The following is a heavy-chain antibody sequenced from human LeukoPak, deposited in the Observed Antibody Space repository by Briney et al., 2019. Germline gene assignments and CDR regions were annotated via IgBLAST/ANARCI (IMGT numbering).Heavy chain of an antibody. CDR1: GGSISSYY. CDR3: ASSYYDILTGYQGWFDP. J-gene: IGHJ5*02. CDR2: IYYSGST. V-gene: IGHV4-59*08. Sequence: SETLSLTCTVSGGSISSYYWSWIRQPPRKGLEWIGYIYYSGSTNYNPSLKSRVTISVDTSKNQFSLKLSSVTAADTAVYYCASSYYDILTGYQGWFDPWSQGTLVTVSS. D-gene: IGHD3-9*01.